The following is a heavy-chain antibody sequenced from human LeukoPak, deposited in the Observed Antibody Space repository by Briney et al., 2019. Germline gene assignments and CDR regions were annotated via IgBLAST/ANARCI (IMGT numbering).Heavy chain of an antibody. CDR3: ARDCDTDMLTDAFDI. J-gene: IGHJ3*02. V-gene: IGHV1-2*02. Sequence: ASVKVSCKASGYSFTGYCMHWVRQAPGQGLEWMGWINPNSGATNYAQKFQGRVTMTRDTSTSTAYMELSWLRSDDTAVYYCARDCDTDMLTDAFDIWGQGTMVTVSS. CDR1: GYSFTGYC. D-gene: IGHD5-18*01. CDR2: INPNSGAT.